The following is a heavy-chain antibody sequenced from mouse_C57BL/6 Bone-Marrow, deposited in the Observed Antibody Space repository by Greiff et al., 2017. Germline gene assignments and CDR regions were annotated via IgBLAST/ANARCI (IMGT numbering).Heavy chain of an antibody. CDR3: VYYGNFLAY. CDR1: GYTFTSYW. Sequence: QVQLQQPGAELVKPGASVKLSCKASGYTFTSYWLPWVKQRPGQGLELIGEIDPSDSYTNYNQKFQGKATLTADKSSSTAYMELRSLTSEDSAVYFCVYYGNFLAYWGQGTLVTVSA. D-gene: IGHD2-1*01. J-gene: IGHJ3*01. V-gene: IGHV1-50*01. CDR2: IDPSDSYT.